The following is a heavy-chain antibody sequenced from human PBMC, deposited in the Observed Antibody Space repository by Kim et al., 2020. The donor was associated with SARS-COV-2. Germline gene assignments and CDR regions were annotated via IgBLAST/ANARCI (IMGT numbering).Heavy chain of an antibody. V-gene: IGHV3-21*01. CDR3: AIYSSSSAFDY. D-gene: IGHD6-6*01. J-gene: IGHJ4*02. CDR1: GFTFSSYS. CDR2: ISSSSSYI. Sequence: GGSLRLSCAASGFTFSSYSMNWVRQAPGKGLEWVSSISSSSSYIYYADSVKSRFTISRDNAKNSLYLQMNSLRAEDTAVYYCAIYSSSSAFDYWGQGTLVTVSS.